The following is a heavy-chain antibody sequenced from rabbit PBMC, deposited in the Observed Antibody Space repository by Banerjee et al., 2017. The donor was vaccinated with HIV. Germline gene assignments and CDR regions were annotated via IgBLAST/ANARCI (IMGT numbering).Heavy chain of an antibody. CDR2: IYAGSSGDT. CDR1: GFSFSNKYV. CDR3: ARGTGVSYFNL. Sequence: QEQLEESGGGLVQPEGSLTLTCTASGFSFSNKYVMCWVRQAPGKGLEWIACIYAGSSGDTYYASWAKGRFTISKTSSTTVTLQMTSLTAADTATYFCARGTGVSYFNLWGPGTLVTDS. J-gene: IGHJ4*01. V-gene: IGHV1S45*01.